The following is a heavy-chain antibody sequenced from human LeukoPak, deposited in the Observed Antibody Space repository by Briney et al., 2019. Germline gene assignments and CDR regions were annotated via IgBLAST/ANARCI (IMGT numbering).Heavy chain of an antibody. Sequence: QAGGSLRLSCAASGFTLSSYWMHWVRQAPGKGLVWVSRIKTDGSSTNYADSVKGRFTISRDNAKNTVYLQMNSLRAEDTAVYYCVRGWSGYYAVDYWGQGTLVTVSS. CDR1: GFTLSSYW. CDR2: IKTDGSST. CDR3: VRGWSGYYAVDY. D-gene: IGHD3-3*01. V-gene: IGHV3-74*01. J-gene: IGHJ4*02.